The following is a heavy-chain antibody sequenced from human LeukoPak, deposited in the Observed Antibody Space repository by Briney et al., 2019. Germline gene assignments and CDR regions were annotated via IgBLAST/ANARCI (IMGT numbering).Heavy chain of an antibody. Sequence: GASVKVSCKASGYTFTGYYMHWVRQAPGQGLEWMGWINPNSGGTNYAQKFQGRVTMTRDTSISTAYMELSRLRSDDTAVYYCARWSMVRGAPAKGFDYWGQGTLVIVSS. CDR3: ARWSMVRGAPAKGFDY. D-gene: IGHD3-10*01. CDR2: INPNSGGT. V-gene: IGHV1-2*02. CDR1: GYTFTGYY. J-gene: IGHJ4*02.